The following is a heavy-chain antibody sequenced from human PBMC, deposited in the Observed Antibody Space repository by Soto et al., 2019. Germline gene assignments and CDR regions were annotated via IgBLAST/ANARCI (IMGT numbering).Heavy chain of an antibody. Sequence: SETLSLTCAVSGYSISSGYYWGWIRQPPGKGLEWIGSIYHSGSTYYNPSLKSRVTISVDTSKNQFSLKLSSVTAADTAVYYCARVPAYSSSDNWFDPWGQGTLVTVSS. CDR2: IYHSGST. V-gene: IGHV4-38-2*01. CDR3: ARVPAYSSSDNWFDP. D-gene: IGHD6-6*01. J-gene: IGHJ5*02. CDR1: GYSISSGYY.